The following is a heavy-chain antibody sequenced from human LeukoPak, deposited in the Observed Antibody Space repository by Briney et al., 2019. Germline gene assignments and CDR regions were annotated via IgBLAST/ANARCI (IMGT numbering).Heavy chain of an antibody. J-gene: IGHJ4*02. CDR2: INPNSGGT. V-gene: IGHV1-2*07. CDR1: GYTFTGYY. D-gene: IGHD5-24*01. Sequence: ASVKVSCKASGYTFTGYYMHWVRQAPGQGLGWMGWINPNSGGTNYAHKFQGRVTMTTYTSIITSYMELSRLRSDDTAVYYCALAPEMATPYFDYWGQGTLVTVSS. CDR3: ALAPEMATPYFDY.